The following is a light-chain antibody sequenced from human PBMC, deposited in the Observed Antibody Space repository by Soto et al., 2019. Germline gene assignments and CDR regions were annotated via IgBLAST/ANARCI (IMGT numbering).Light chain of an antibody. J-gene: IGKJ5*01. CDR3: QQYTGPPTT. Sequence: EIVMTQSPGTVSVFPGETVTLSCRASQSVSSNLTWYQQRPGQAPRLLIYGASTRAAGIPDRFSGSGSGTDFTLTITRLEPEDSAVYFCQQYTGPPTTFGQGTRLEI. CDR2: GAS. CDR1: QSVSSN. V-gene: IGKV3-20*01.